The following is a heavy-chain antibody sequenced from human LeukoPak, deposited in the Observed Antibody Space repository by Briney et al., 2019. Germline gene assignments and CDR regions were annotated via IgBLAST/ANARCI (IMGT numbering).Heavy chain of an antibody. CDR1: GFTFDDYA. CDR2: ISWNSGSI. J-gene: IGHJ4*02. Sequence: PGGSLRLSCAASGFTFDDYAMHWVRQAPGKGLEWVSGISWNSGSIGYADPVKGRFTISRDNAKNSLYLQMNSLRAEDTALYYCASGYYDSSGLAGVDYWGQGTLVTVSS. D-gene: IGHD3-22*01. CDR3: ASGYYDSSGLAGVDY. V-gene: IGHV3-9*01.